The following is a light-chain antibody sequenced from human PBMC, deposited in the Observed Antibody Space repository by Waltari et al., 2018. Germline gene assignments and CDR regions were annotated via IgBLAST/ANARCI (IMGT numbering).Light chain of an antibody. CDR1: QSVSSY. V-gene: IGKV3-11*01. CDR2: DAS. CDR3: QQRSNWPLT. Sequence: EIVLTQSPATLSLSPGERATLSCRASQSVSSYLAWYQQKPGQAPRLLIYDASNRATGIPARFSGGGCGTDFTLTISSLEPEDFAVYYCQQRSNWPLTFGGGTKVEIK. J-gene: IGKJ4*01.